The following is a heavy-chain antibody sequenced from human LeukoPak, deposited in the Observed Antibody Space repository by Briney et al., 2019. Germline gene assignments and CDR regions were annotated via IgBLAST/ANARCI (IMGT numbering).Heavy chain of an antibody. V-gene: IGHV3-11*04. CDR2: ISSSGSTI. CDR3: ARDEDYYDSSGYPDY. J-gene: IGHJ4*02. D-gene: IGHD3-22*01. Sequence: PGGSLRLSCAASGFTFSDYYMSWIRQAPGKGLEWGSYISSSGSTIYYADSVKGRFTISSDNAKNSLYLQMNSLRAEDTAVYYCARDEDYYDSSGYPDYWGQGTLVTVSS. CDR1: GFTFSDYY.